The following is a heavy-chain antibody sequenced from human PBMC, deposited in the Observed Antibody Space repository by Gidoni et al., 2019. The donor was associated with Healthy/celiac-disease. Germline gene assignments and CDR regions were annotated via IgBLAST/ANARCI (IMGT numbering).Heavy chain of an antibody. CDR2: IYYSGST. CDR3: ARLTSDRLCGSGFGCTFDY. V-gene: IGHV4-59*08. Sequence: QVQLQESGPGLVKPSETLSLTCTVSGGSISSYYWSWIRQPPGKGLEWIGYIYYSGSTNYNPSLKSRVTISVDTSKNQFSLKLSSVTAADTAVYYCARLTSDRLCGSGFGCTFDYWGQGTLVTVSS. J-gene: IGHJ4*02. CDR1: GGSISSYY. D-gene: IGHD2-2*01.